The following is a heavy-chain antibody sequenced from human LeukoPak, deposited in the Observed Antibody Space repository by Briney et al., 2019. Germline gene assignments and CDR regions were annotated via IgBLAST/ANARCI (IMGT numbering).Heavy chain of an antibody. Sequence: GGSLRLSCAASGFTFSSYPMHWVRQAPGKGLEWVAIISYDGSNKYYADSVKGRFTISRDNSKNTLYLQMNSLRAEDTAVYYCARDQIIAATILDYYYGVDVWGQGTTVTVSS. V-gene: IGHV3-30-3*01. CDR2: ISYDGSNK. CDR3: ARDQIIAATILDYYYGVDV. D-gene: IGHD5-12*01. CDR1: GFTFSSYP. J-gene: IGHJ6*02.